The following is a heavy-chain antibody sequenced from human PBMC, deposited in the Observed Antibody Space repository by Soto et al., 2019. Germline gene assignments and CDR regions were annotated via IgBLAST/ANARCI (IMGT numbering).Heavy chain of an antibody. CDR2: IYYSGST. CDR3: ARHRQSDFWSGTSFDY. J-gene: IGHJ4*02. CDR1: GGSISSSSYY. D-gene: IGHD3-3*01. V-gene: IGHV4-39*01. Sequence: SETLSLTCTVSGGSISSSSYYWGWIRQPPGKGLEWIGSIYYSGSTYYNPSLKSRVTISVDTSKNQFSLKLSSVTAADTAVYYCARHRQSDFWSGTSFDYWGQGTLVTVSS.